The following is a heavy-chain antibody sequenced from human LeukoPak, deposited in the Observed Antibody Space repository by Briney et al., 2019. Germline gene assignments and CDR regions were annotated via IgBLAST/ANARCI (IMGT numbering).Heavy chain of an antibody. V-gene: IGHV4-34*01. D-gene: IGHD6-6*01. J-gene: IGHJ4*03. CDR3: ATRSSTLAAARCFDD. CDR2: IDHRGSS. CDR1: GESFSAYF. Sequence: SETLSLTCAVPGESFSAYFWSWIRQVPGKGLEWLGEIDHRGSSNYNAPLKSRATISVDTSKNHFSLSLTSVTAADTAVYYCATRSSTLAAARCFDDWGQGTVVTVSS.